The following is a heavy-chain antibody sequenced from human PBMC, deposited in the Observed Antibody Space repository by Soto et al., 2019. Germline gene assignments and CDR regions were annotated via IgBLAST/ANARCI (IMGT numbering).Heavy chain of an antibody. D-gene: IGHD2-15*01. CDR1: GGSISSYY. Sequence: QVQLQESGPGLVKPSETLSLTCTVSGGSISSYYWSWIRQPPGKKLEWNGYIYNSGSTNYNPSLTSRGTTSEDPSKHQFSRKVSSGTAADAAVYFCAGALGSRFDPWGQGTLVTVSS. CDR3: AGALGSRFDP. V-gene: IGHV4-59*13. CDR2: IYNSGST. J-gene: IGHJ5*02.